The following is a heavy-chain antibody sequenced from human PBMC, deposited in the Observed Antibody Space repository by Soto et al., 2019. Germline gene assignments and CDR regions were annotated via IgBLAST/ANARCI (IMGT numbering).Heavy chain of an antibody. V-gene: IGHV4-4*02. D-gene: IGHD6-13*01. J-gene: IGHJ4*02. CDR3: ARLSIAAAGPEDFDY. CDR2: IYHSGST. CDR1: GGSISSSNW. Sequence: SETLSLTCAVSGGSISSSNWWSWVRQPPGKGLEWIGEIYHSGSTYYNPSLKSRVTISVDTSKNQFSLKLSSVTAADTAVYYCARLSIAAAGPEDFDYWGQGTLVTVSS.